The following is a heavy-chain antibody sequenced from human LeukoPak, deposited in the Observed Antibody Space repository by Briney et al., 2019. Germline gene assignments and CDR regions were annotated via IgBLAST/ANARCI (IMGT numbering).Heavy chain of an antibody. J-gene: IGHJ4*02. CDR2: INSDGSNT. CDR3: ARESCGGDCYFDC. D-gene: IGHD2-21*02. Sequence: GGSLRLSCAASGFTFSNHWMHWVRQAPGKGLVWVSRINSDGSNTRYADSVKGRFTISRDNAKNTLYLQMNSLRAEDTAVYYCARESCGGDCYFDCWGQGTLVTVSS. V-gene: IGHV3-74*01. CDR1: GFTFSNHW.